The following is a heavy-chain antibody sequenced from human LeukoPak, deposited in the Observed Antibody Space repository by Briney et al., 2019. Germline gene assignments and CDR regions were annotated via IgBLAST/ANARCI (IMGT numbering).Heavy chain of an antibody. J-gene: IGHJ4*02. Sequence: PGGSLRLSCAASGFTFSSYWMSWVRQAPGKGLECVANIKQDGSEKYYVDSVKGRFTISRDNAKNSLFLQMDSLRAEDTAVYYCAKLVGATSVSDFWGQGTLVTVSP. D-gene: IGHD1-26*01. V-gene: IGHV3-7*03. CDR2: IKQDGSEK. CDR3: AKLVGATSVSDF. CDR1: GFTFSSYW.